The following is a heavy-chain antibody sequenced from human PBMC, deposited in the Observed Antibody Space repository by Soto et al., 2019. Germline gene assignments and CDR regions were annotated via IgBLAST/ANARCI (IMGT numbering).Heavy chain of an antibody. Sequence: EVQLLESGGGLTQPGGSLRLSCAASGFIFSDYAMYWVRQAPGKGLEWVSVISGSDGTTYYADSVRGRFTMSRDNSRNTIYLQMMSLRAADTAVYYCAKVIGGSESYWGGSHYYYALDVWGQGTTVTVSS. CDR3: AKVIGGSESYWGGSHYYYALDV. D-gene: IGHD3-10*01. CDR2: ISGSDGTT. CDR1: GFIFSDYA. V-gene: IGHV3-23*01. J-gene: IGHJ6*02.